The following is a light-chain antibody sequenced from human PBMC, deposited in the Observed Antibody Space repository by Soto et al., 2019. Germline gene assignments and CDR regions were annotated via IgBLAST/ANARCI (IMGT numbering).Light chain of an antibody. J-gene: IGKJ1*01. CDR1: PSVSSN. Sequence: EIVMTQSPATLSVSPGEIATLSCSASPSVSSNFAFYQKTPGQAPRLLIYVASNRATGIPARFSGSGCGTDFALTISSIEPEDFAVYYCQQRSNWPPGWTFGQGTKVDIK. CDR2: VAS. CDR3: QQRSNWPPGWT. V-gene: IGKV3-11*01.